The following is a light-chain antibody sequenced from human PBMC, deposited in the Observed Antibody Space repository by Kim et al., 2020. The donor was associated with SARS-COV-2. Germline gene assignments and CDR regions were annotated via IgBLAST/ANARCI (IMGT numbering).Light chain of an antibody. Sequence: SSELTQDPAVSVALGQTVRITCQGDSLRSYYASWYQQKPGQAPVLVIYGKNNRPSGIPDRFSGSSSGNTASLTITGAQVEDEADYYCNSRDSSGNHLEYVFGTGTKVTVL. CDR3: NSRDSSGNHLEYV. V-gene: IGLV3-19*01. J-gene: IGLJ1*01. CDR2: GKN. CDR1: SLRSYY.